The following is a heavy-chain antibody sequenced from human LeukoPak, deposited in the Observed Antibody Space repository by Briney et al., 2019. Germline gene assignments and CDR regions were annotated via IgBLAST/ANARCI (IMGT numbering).Heavy chain of an antibody. CDR2: ISAYNGNT. Sequence: GASVKVSCKASGYTFTSYGIGWVRQAPGQGLEWMGWISAYNGNTNYAQKLQGRVTMTTDTSTSTAYMELRSLRSDDTAVYYCARDRRAIAVAGTIEYYYYGMDVWGQGTTVTVSS. V-gene: IGHV1-18*01. CDR1: GYTFTSYG. D-gene: IGHD6-19*01. J-gene: IGHJ6*02. CDR3: ARDRRAIAVAGTIEYYYYGMDV.